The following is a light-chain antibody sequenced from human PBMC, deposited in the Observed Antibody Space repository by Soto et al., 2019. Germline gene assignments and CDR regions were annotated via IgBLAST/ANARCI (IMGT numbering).Light chain of an antibody. Sequence: IQMTQSPSSFSASTGDRVTITCRASQGISSYLAWYQQKPGKAPKLLIYAASTLQSGVPSRFSGSGSGTDFTLTISCLQSEDFATYYCQQYYSYPYTFGQGTKLEIK. V-gene: IGKV1-8*01. J-gene: IGKJ2*01. CDR2: AAS. CDR3: QQYYSYPYT. CDR1: QGISSY.